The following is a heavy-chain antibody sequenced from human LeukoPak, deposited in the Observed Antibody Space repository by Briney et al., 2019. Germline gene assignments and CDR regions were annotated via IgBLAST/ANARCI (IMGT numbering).Heavy chain of an antibody. D-gene: IGHD2-15*01. V-gene: IGHV3-66*01. J-gene: IGHJ4*02. Sequence: PGGSLRLSCAASGFTVSSNYMSWVRQAPGKGLEWVSVIHSGGSTYYADSVKGRFTISRDNSKNTLYLQMNSLRAEDTAVYYCARGRSGDPYFDYWGQGTLVTVSS. CDR2: IHSGGST. CDR3: ARGRSGDPYFDY. CDR1: GFTVSSNY.